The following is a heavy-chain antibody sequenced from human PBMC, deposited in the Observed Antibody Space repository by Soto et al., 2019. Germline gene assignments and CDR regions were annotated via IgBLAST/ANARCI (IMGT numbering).Heavy chain of an antibody. D-gene: IGHD3-22*01. J-gene: IGHJ6*02. CDR3: ARGDATKIIVTTYYGLDV. CDR1: GGSFSNYG. V-gene: IGHV1-69*12. Sequence: QVQVVQSGAEVKKPGSSVKVSCKASGGSFSNYGISWVRQAPGQGLEWMGGIIPVFGTPHYAQKFQDRVTITADESTITVYMEVSSLTSEDTAVYYCARGDATKIIVTTYYGLDVWGQGTKVTVSS. CDR2: IIPVFGTP.